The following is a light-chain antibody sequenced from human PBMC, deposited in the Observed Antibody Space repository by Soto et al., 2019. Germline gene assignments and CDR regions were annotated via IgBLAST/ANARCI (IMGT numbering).Light chain of an antibody. Sequence: DIVMTQSPDSLAVSLGERATINCKSSQSVLYSSSNKNNLAWYQQKPGQPPKLLIYWASTRESGVPDRFSGSGSGTDFTLTISSLQAEDVAVYYCQQYYLTPLTFGGGTKVEIK. CDR2: WAS. CDR3: QQYYLTPLT. V-gene: IGKV4-1*01. J-gene: IGKJ4*01. CDR1: QSVLYSSSNKNN.